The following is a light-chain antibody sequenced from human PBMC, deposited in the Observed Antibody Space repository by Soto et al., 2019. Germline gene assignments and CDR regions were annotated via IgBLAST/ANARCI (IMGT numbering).Light chain of an antibody. CDR2: GAS. J-gene: IGKJ4*01. Sequence: EIVRTQSPATLSLSPGERATLSCRASQSVSSNLAWYQQKPCQAPRLLIYGASTRATGVPARFSGSGSGTEFTLTISTLQSEDFAVYYCQQYDNWPTLTFGGGTKVDIK. V-gene: IGKV3-15*01. CDR1: QSVSSN. CDR3: QQYDNWPTLT.